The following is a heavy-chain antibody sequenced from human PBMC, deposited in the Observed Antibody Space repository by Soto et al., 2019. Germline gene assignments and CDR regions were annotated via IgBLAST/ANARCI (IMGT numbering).Heavy chain of an antibody. CDR3: ARGNGHSSGYFDY. V-gene: IGHV3-33*01. J-gene: IGHJ4*02. CDR1: GFTFRSYG. CDR2: IWYDGRNK. D-gene: IGHD2-8*01. Sequence: QVQLVESGGGVVQPGRSLRLSCAASGFTFRSYGMHWVRQAPGKGLEWVAVIWYDGRNKYYVDSVKGRFTISRDNPKNTMYLQMDSLRGEDTAVYYCARGNGHSSGYFDYWGQGTLVTVSS.